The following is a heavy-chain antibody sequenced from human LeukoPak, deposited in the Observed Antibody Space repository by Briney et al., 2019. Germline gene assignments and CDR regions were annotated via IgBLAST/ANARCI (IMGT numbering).Heavy chain of an antibody. CDR3: ARQISSLGPFDY. CDR1: GYIFTNYW. Sequence: GESLKISCNLSGYIFTNYWIGWVRQVPGKGPEWMGIIYPGDSDTKYSPSFQGQVTISADKSITTAYLQWSSLKASDTALYYCARQISSLGPFDYWGQGTLVTVSS. V-gene: IGHV5-51*01. D-gene: IGHD3-3*01. J-gene: IGHJ4*02. CDR2: IYPGDSDT.